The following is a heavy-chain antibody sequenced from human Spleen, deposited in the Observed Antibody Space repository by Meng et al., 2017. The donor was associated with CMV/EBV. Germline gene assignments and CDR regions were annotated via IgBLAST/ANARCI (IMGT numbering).Heavy chain of an antibody. D-gene: IGHD2-8*01. J-gene: IGHJ3*02. CDR2: IRYDGSNK. V-gene: IGHV3-30*02. CDR1: GFTFSSHG. CDR3: ASDLSNGDAFDI. Sequence: GGSLRLSCAASGFTFSSHGMHWVRQAPGKGLEWVAFIRYDGSNKYYADSVKGRFTISRDNSKNTLYLQMNSLRAEDTAVYYCASDLSNGDAFDIWGQGTMVTVSS.